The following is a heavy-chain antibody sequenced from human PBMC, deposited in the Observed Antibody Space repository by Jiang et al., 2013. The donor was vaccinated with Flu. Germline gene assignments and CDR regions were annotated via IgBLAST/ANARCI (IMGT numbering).Heavy chain of an antibody. CDR1: GYTFTSYG. V-gene: IGHV1-18*01. J-gene: IGHJ4*02. Sequence: QSGAEVKKPGASVKVSCKASGYTFTSYGISWVRQAPGQGLEWMGWISAYNGNTNYAQKLQGRVTMTTDTSTSTAYMELRSLRSDDTAVYYCARDPNSFIVVVTAGNFGYWGQGTLVTVSS. D-gene: IGHD2-21*02. CDR3: ARDPNSFIVVVTAGNFGY. CDR2: ISAYNGNT.